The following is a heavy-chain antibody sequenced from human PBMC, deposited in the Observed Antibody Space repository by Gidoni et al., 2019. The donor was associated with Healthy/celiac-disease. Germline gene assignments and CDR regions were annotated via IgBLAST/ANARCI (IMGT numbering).Heavy chain of an antibody. CDR1: GFPFSPYA. V-gene: IGHV3-23*01. CDR3: AKEGQNYYYMDV. CDR2: TSGSGGGT. J-gene: IGHJ6*03. Sequence: EVQLLESGGGLEQPGVSLRLSCAASGFPFSPYAMNWVRQAPGKGLGWVSSTSGSGGGTYYADSVKGRFTISRDNSKNTLFLQMNSLRAEDTAAYYCAKEGQNYYYMDVWGKGTTVTVSS.